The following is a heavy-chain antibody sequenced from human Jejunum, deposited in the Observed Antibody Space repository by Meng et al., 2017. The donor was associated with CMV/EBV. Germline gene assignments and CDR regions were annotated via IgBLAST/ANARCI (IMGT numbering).Heavy chain of an antibody. V-gene: IGHV5-51*01. CDR3: VRLSGEGYSLDNYGMDV. CDR1: FTTYW. D-gene: IGHD1-1*01. J-gene: IGHJ6*02. Sequence: FTTYWIGWVRQMSGKGLEWMGIIYVGDSDTRYSPSFQGQVTISADKSISTAYLQWTSLKASDTAMYYCVRLSGEGYSLDNYGMDVWGQGTTVTVSS. CDR2: IYVGDSDT.